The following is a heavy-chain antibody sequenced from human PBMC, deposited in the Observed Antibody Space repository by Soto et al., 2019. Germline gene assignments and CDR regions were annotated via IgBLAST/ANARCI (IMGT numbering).Heavy chain of an antibody. J-gene: IGHJ6*02. CDR3: ARGSVCGSTRFSNYYDYGMDV. D-gene: IGHD2-2*01. CDR1: GYTFTSYG. CDR2: ISAYNGNT. Sequence: QVQLVQSGAEVKKPGASVKVSCKASGYTFTSYGISWVRQAPGQGLEWMGWISAYNGNTNYAQKLQGRVTMTTDTSTSTAYMEQRSLISDDTAVYYWARGSVCGSTRFSNYYDYGMDVWGQGTTVTVSS. V-gene: IGHV1-18*01.